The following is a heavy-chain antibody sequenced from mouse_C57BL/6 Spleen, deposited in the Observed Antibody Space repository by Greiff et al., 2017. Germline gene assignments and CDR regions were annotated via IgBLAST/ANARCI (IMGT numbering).Heavy chain of an antibody. CDR2: IYPSDSET. CDR3: ARKGDYYGSSPFAY. D-gene: IGHD1-1*01. Sequence: QVQLQQPGAELVRPGSSVKLSCKASGYTFTSYWMDWVKQRPGQGLEWIGNIYPSDSETHYNQKFKDKATLPVDKSSSTAYMQLSSLTSEDSAVXYCARKGDYYGSSPFAYWGQGTLVTVSA. J-gene: IGHJ3*01. CDR1: GYTFTSYW. V-gene: IGHV1-61*01.